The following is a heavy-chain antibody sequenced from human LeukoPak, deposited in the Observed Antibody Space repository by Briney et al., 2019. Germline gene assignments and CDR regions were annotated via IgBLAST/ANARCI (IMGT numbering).Heavy chain of an antibody. J-gene: IGHJ4*02. CDR2: IHTSGST. Sequence: SSETLSLTCTVSGDSISTYYWSWIRQPAGKGLEWIGRIHTSGSTDYNPSLKSRVTMSVDTSKKQFSLRLSSVTAADTAMYYCAREGSMTSRPFVSIDYWGQGTLVTVSS. D-gene: IGHD6-6*01. CDR1: GDSISTYY. V-gene: IGHV4-4*07. CDR3: AREGSMTSRPFVSIDY.